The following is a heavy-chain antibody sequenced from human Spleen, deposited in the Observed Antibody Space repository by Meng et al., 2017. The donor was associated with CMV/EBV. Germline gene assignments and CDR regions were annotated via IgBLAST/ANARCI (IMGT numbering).Heavy chain of an antibody. CDR3: ARTVAATQIFDY. Sequence: CAVSGDSIHSSNWWNWVRQFPGKGLEWIGEIYHSGNTYYNPSLKSRVTISVDKSKNQFSLKLTSVTAADTAVYYCARTVAATQIFDYWGQGTLVTVSS. V-gene: IGHV4-4*02. D-gene: IGHD6-19*01. J-gene: IGHJ4*02. CDR2: IYHSGNT. CDR1: GDSIHSSNW.